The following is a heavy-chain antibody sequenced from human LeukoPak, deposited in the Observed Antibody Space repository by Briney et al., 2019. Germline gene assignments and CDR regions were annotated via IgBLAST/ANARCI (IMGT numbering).Heavy chain of an antibody. J-gene: IGHJ4*02. Sequence: ASVKVSRKASGYTFTSYAMNWVRQAPGQGLEWMGWIHPSTGNPTYAQGFTGRFVFSLDTSVSTTYLQISSLKAEDTAVYYCARAFQSLGGLSLPDFWGQGTLVTVSS. CDR3: ARAFQSLGGLSLPDF. D-gene: IGHD3-16*02. CDR2: IHPSTGNP. CDR1: GYTFTSYA. V-gene: IGHV7-4-1*02.